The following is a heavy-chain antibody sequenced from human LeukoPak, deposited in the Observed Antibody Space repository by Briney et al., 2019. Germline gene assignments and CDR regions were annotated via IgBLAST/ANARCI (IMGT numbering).Heavy chain of an antibody. Sequence: PSETLSFTCAVYGGSFSGYYWSWIRQPPGKELEWIGYISYSGSTYYNPSLKNRVTISIDTSKNQFSLKLSSVTAADTAVYSCARAPFYGTNSRGPFDIWGQGTIVTVSS. V-gene: IGHV4-59*01. D-gene: IGHD4-23*01. J-gene: IGHJ3*02. CDR2: ISYSGST. CDR1: GGSFSGYY. CDR3: ARAPFYGTNSRGPFDI.